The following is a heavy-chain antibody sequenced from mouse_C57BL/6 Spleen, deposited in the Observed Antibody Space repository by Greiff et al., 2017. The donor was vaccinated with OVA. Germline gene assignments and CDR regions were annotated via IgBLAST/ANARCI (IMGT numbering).Heavy chain of an antibody. V-gene: IGHV1-39*01. J-gene: IGHJ1*03. CDR3: ARGSYSGGYFDV. CDR2: INPNYGTT. D-gene: IGHD1-1*01. CDR1: GYSFTDYN. Sequence: CQLKESGPELVKPGASVKISCKASGYSFTDYNMNWVKQSNGKSLEWIGVINPNYGTTSYNQKFKGKATLTVDQSSSTAYMQLNSLTSEDSAVYYCARGSYSGGYFDVWGTGTTVTVSS.